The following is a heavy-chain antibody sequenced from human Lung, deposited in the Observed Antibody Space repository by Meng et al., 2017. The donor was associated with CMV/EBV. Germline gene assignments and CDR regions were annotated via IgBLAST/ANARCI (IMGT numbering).Heavy chain of an antibody. CDR1: GASITNHNW. V-gene: IGHV4-4*02. CDR2: IPHRGSS. CDR3: LRRSGGSV. Sequence: LASAPAPVKPAETLSLPCRCSGASITNHNWWAWVRQPPGKGLEWIGEIPHRGSSAYNPSLKSRVSMSIDKSKNQFSLKLTSVTAADTAVYHCLRRSGGSVWGQGTLVTGSS. D-gene: IGHD3-10*01. J-gene: IGHJ1*01.